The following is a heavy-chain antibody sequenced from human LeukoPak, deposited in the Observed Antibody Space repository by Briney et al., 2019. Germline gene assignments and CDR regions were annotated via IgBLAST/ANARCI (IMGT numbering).Heavy chain of an antibody. D-gene: IGHD3-10*01. V-gene: IGHV1-18*01. CDR2: INTNNVNR. Sequence: ASVKVSCKASGYTFTSYGINWVRQAPGQGLEWMGWINTNNVNRNYAQKLQGRVTMTTDTSTNTAYMELRSLRSDDTAVYYCARTMVQGAPDYWGQGTLVTVSS. CDR3: ARTMVQGAPDY. J-gene: IGHJ4*02. CDR1: GYTFTSYG.